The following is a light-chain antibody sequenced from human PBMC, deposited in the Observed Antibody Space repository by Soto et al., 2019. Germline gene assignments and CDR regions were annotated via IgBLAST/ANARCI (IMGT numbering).Light chain of an antibody. V-gene: IGKV3-20*01. J-gene: IGKJ1*01. CDR1: QSVSNNY. CDR3: QQYGSSGT. CDR2: GAS. Sequence: EILLTQSPGTLSLSPGERATLSCRASQSVSNNYLAWYQQKPGQAPSLLIYGASNRATGIPDRFSGSGSGTDFTLTISRLEPEDFAVYYCQQYGSSGTFGQGTKVDIK.